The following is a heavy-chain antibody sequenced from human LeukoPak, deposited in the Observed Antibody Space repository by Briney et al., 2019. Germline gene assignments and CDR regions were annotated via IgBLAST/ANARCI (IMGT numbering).Heavy chain of an antibody. CDR3: ARDGPRSSWYSGWFDP. Sequence: SETLSLTCTVSGCSISRYYWRWIRQPPGKGLEWIGCIYYSGSTNYNPSLKSRVTISVDTSKNQFSLKLSSVTAADTAVYYCARDGPRSSWYSGWFDPWGQGTLVTVSS. D-gene: IGHD6-13*01. J-gene: IGHJ5*02. CDR1: GCSISRYY. V-gene: IGHV4-59*01. CDR2: IYYSGST.